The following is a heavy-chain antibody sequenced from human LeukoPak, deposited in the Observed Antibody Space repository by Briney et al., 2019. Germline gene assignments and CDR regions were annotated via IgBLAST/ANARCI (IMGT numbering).Heavy chain of an antibody. J-gene: IGHJ5*02. D-gene: IGHD2-15*01. CDR3: ARVDGSCSGGSCPSGNWFDP. CDR2: IYHSGST. V-gene: IGHV4-4*02. CDR1: GGSISSSNW. Sequence: SETLSLTCAVSGGSISSSNWWSWVRQPPGKGLEWIGEIYHSGSTNYNPSLKSRVTISVDKSKNQFSLKLSSVTAADTAVYYCARVDGSCSGGSCPSGNWFDPWGQGTLVTVSS.